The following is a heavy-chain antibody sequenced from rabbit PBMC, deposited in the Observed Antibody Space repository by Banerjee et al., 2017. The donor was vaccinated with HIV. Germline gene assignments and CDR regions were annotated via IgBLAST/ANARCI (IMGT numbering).Heavy chain of an antibody. CDR2: IAGSSSDFT. J-gene: IGHJ4*01. CDR1: GFSFSSSDY. D-gene: IGHD1-1*01. Sequence: QSLEESGGDLVKPGASLTLTCTASGFSFSSSDYMCWVRQAPGKGLEWISCIAGSSSDFTYAATWAKGRFACSKTSSTTVTLQMTSLTVADTATYFCTRDDGSGHYIDGYFNLWGPGTLVTVS. V-gene: IGHV1S40*01. CDR3: TRDDGSGHYIDGYFNL.